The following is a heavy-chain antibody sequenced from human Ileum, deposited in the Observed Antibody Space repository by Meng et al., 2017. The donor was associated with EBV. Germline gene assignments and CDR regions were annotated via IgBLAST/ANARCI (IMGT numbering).Heavy chain of an antibody. CDR3: ARGNKVSDRGFDY. CDR2: INHSGST. CDR1: GGSFSGYY. Sequence: QVQLQQWGAGLLKPSEPLSLTCAVYGGSFSGYYWSWIRQPPGKGLEWIGEINHSGSTNYNPSLKSRVTISVDTSKNQFSLKLSSVTAADTAVYYCARGNKVSDRGFDYWGQGTLVTVSS. J-gene: IGHJ4*02. V-gene: IGHV4-34*01. D-gene: IGHD3-10*01.